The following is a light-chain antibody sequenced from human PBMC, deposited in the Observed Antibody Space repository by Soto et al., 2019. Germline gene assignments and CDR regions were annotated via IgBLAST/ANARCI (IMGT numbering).Light chain of an antibody. J-gene: IGLJ2*01. Sequence: QSVLTQPPSASGTPGQRVTISCSGSSSNIGSNTVNWYQQLPGTAPKLLIYSNNQRPSGVPDRFSGSKSGTSAALAISGLQSEDEADYHCATWDDTLSGPVFGGGTKLTVI. V-gene: IGLV1-44*01. CDR3: ATWDDTLSGPV. CDR1: SSNIGSNT. CDR2: SNN.